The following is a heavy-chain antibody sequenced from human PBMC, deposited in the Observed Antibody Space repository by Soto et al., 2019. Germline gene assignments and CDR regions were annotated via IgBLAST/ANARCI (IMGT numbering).Heavy chain of an antibody. V-gene: IGHV1-46*01. J-gene: IGHJ4*02. CDR3: ARDVLDSSGYLDY. CDR2: INPSDDAT. CDR1: GYTFTRYY. D-gene: IGHD3-22*01. Sequence: GASVKVSCKASGYTFTRYYMHWVRQAPGQGLEWMGIINPSDDATSYAEKFQGRLTMTKDTSTSTVYMEMSSLRSEDTAVYYCARDVLDSSGYLDYWGQGTLVTVSS.